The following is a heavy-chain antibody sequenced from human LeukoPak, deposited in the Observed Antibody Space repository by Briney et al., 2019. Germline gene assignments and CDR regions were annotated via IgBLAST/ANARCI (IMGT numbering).Heavy chain of an antibody. J-gene: IGHJ4*02. D-gene: IGHD3-10*01. CDR2: IWYDGSKK. CDR1: GFTFSNYG. V-gene: IGHV3-33*01. CDR3: ARDLQSGSGSYYNPVDY. Sequence: AGSLRLSCAASGFTFSNYGMHWVRQAPGKGLEWVAVIWYDGSKKYYADSVKGRFTTSRDNSKNTLYVQMNSLRAEDTAVYYCARDLQSGSGSYYNPVDYWGQGTLVTVSS.